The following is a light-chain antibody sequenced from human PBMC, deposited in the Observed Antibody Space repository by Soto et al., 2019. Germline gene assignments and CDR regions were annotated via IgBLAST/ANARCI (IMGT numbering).Light chain of an antibody. CDR3: LQDYSYPRT. CDR1: QGMRND. J-gene: IGKJ1*01. CDR2: DAS. V-gene: IGKV1-6*01. Sequence: AIQMTQSPSSLSASVGDRVTITCRASQGMRNDLGWYQQKPGKAPKLLIYDASTLQSGVPSRFSGSGSGTDFTLTVSSLQPEDFATYYCLQDYSYPRTFGQGTKVEIK.